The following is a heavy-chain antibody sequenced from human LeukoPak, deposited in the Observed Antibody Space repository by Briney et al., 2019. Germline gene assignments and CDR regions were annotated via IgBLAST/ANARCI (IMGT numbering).Heavy chain of an antibody. CDR2: ISGSGGNT. Sequence: GGSLRVSCAASGFTFSSYAMSWVRQAPGKGLEWASAISGSGGNTYYADSVKGRFTISRDNSKNTLYLQMNSLRAEDTAVYYCAKDLYTGSWYYGMDVWGQGTTVTVSS. CDR3: AKDLYTGSWYYGMDV. CDR1: GFTFSSYA. V-gene: IGHV3-23*01. D-gene: IGHD6-6*01. J-gene: IGHJ6*02.